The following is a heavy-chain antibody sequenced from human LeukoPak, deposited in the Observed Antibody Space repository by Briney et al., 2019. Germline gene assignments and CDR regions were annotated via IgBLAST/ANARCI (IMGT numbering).Heavy chain of an antibody. CDR3: ARDGMTTDMAGTFEI. CDR2: IYHSGST. Sequence: SGTLSLTCAVSGGSISSSHWCSLGRQPPGKGLEWIGEIYHSGSTNYNPSLKSRVTISVDKSKNQFSLKLNSVTAADTAVYYCARDGMTTDMAGTFEIWGQGTLVTVSS. V-gene: IGHV4-4*02. CDR1: GGSISSSHW. D-gene: IGHD4-17*01. J-gene: IGHJ3*02.